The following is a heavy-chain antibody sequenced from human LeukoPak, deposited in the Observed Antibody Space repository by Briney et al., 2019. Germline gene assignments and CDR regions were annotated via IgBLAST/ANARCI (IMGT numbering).Heavy chain of an antibody. V-gene: IGHV1-18*01. CDR2: ISAYNGNT. CDR3: ASGPGYYGSGSTGWFDP. J-gene: IGHJ5*02. CDR1: GYTFTSYG. Sequence: ASVKVSCKASGYTFTSYGISWVRQAPGQGLEWMGWISAYNGNTNYAQKLQGRVTMTTDTSTSTAYMELRSLRSDDTAVYYCASGPGYYGSGSTGWFDPWGQGTLVIVSS. D-gene: IGHD3-10*01.